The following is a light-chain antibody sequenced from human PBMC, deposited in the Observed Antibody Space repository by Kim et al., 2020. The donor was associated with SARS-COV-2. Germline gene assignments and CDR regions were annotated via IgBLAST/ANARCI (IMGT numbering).Light chain of an antibody. CDR3: QQRSNWPT. Sequence: SLSPGESATRSCRASQSVSSYLAWYQQKPGQAPRLLIYDASNRATGIPARFSGSGSGTDFTLTISSLEPEDFAVYYCQQRSNWPTFGGGTKVDIK. J-gene: IGKJ4*01. V-gene: IGKV3-11*01. CDR1: QSVSSY. CDR2: DAS.